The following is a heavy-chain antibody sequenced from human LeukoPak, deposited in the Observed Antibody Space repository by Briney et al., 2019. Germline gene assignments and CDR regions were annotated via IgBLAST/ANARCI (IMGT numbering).Heavy chain of an antibody. D-gene: IGHD6-13*01. CDR1: GGSISSSSYY. J-gene: IGHJ2*01. V-gene: IGHV4-39*07. CDR3: ATQRSSSWYIGRWYFDL. Sequence: PSETLSLSCTVSGGSISSSSYYWGWIRQPPGKGLEWIGSIYYSGSTYYNPSLKSRVTISVDTSKNQFSLKLSSVTAADTAVYYCATQRSSSWYIGRWYFDLWGRGTLVTVSS. CDR2: IYYSGST.